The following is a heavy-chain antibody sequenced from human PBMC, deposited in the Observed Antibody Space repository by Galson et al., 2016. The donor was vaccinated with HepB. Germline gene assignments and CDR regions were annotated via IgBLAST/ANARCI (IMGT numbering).Heavy chain of an antibody. CDR1: GFIFRSYG. V-gene: IGHV3-30*18. Sequence: SLRLSCAASGFIFRSYGMHWVRQAPGKGLEWVAVISYEGSNKYYADSVKGRFTIFRDNSKNTLYLQMNSLRAADSAVYYCANARGYGDYNYFYYYGMDVWGHGTTVTVSS. J-gene: IGHJ6*02. CDR2: ISYEGSNK. CDR3: ANARGYGDYNYFYYYGMDV. D-gene: IGHD4-17*01.